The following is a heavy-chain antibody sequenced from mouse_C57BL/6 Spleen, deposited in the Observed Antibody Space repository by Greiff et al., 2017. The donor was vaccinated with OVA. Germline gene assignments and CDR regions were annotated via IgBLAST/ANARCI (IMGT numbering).Heavy chain of an antibody. D-gene: IGHD1-1*02. J-gene: IGHJ1*03. V-gene: IGHV5-4*01. CDR3: ARDEGYGYGYFDV. CDR1: GFTFSSYA. CDR2: ISDGGSYT. Sequence: EVKLMESGGGLVKPGGSLKLSCAASGFTFSSYAMSWVRQTPEKRLEWVATISDGGSYTYYPDNVKGRFTISRDNAKNNLYLQMSHLKSEDTAMYYCARDEGYGYGYFDVWGTGTTVTVSS.